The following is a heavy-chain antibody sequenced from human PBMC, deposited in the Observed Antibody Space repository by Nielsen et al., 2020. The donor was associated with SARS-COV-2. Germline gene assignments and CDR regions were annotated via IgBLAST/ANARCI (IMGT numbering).Heavy chain of an antibody. CDR3: AREAGGGTPYYYYMDV. J-gene: IGHJ6*03. Sequence: WIRQPPGKGLEWVSYISSSSSTIYYADSVKGRFTISRDNAKNSLYLQMNSLRAEDTAVYYCAREAGGGTPYYYYMDVWGKGTTVTVSS. V-gene: IGHV3-48*01. CDR2: ISSSSSTI. D-gene: IGHD6-19*01.